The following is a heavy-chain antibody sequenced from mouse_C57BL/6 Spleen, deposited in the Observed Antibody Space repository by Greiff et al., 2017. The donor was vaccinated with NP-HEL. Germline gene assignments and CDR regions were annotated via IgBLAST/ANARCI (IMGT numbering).Heavy chain of an antibody. CDR2: IYPGDGDT. Sequence: QVQLQQSGPELVKPGASVKISCKASGYAFSSSWMNWVKQRPGKGLEWIGRIYPGDGDTNYNGKFKGKATLTADKSSSTAYMQLSSLTSEDSAVYFCARWGIITVVAKDAMDYWGQGTSVTVSS. V-gene: IGHV1-82*01. CDR3: ARWGIITVVAKDAMDY. J-gene: IGHJ4*01. D-gene: IGHD1-1*01. CDR1: GYAFSSSW.